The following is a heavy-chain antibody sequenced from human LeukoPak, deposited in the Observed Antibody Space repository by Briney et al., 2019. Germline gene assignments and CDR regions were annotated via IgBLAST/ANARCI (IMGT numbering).Heavy chain of an antibody. Sequence: GGSLRLSCSASGFTFSSYEMNWVRQAPGKGLEWVLHISSSGSTIYYADTVKGQFTISRDNAKNSLYLQMNSLRAEDTAVYYCARGGYSGYDFGYYYYMDVWGKGTTVTVSS. V-gene: IGHV3-48*03. J-gene: IGHJ6*03. CDR3: ARGGYSGYDFGYYYYMDV. D-gene: IGHD5-12*01. CDR2: ISSSGSTI. CDR1: GFTFSSYE.